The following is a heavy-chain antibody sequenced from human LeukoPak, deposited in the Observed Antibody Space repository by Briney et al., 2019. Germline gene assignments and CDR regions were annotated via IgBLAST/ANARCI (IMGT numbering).Heavy chain of an antibody. J-gene: IGHJ4*02. CDR2: IIPIFGTA. Sequence: SVKVSCKASGGTFSSYAISWVRQAPGQGLEWMGGIIPIFGTANYAQKFQGRVTITADESTSTAYMELSSLRSEDTAVYYCAGEERQYGSGQGGDYWGQGTLVTVSS. D-gene: IGHD3-10*01. CDR3: AGEERQYGSGQGGDY. V-gene: IGHV1-69*01. CDR1: GGTFSSYA.